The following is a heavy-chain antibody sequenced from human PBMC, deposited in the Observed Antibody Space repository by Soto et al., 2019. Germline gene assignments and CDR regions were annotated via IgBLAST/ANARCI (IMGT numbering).Heavy chain of an antibody. J-gene: IGHJ6*02. V-gene: IGHV1-18*01. Sequence: QVQLVQSGPEVKKPGASVKVSCTASGYPYTKYGITWVRQAPGQGLEWMGWISGYNGNTNYAQNMQGRFTLTTDTSMRTAYMELKSLRPDDKAIYYFARVAGLIPIFYGMDAWGQGTSVMVSS. CDR1: GYPYTKYG. D-gene: IGHD3-3*01. CDR3: ARVAGLIPIFYGMDA. CDR2: ISGYNGNT.